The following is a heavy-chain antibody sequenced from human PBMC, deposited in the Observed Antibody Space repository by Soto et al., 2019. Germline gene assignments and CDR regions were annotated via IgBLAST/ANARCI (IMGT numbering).Heavy chain of an antibody. Sequence: GESLKISCKGSGDSFTSHWIAWVCQMPGKGLEWMGVIYPGDSDTRYSPSFQGQVTISADKSISTAYLQWSSLKASDTAIYYCARQEGSGWYADYWGQGTLVTVSS. D-gene: IGHD6-19*01. J-gene: IGHJ4*02. V-gene: IGHV5-51*01. CDR2: IYPGDSDT. CDR3: ARQEGSGWYADY. CDR1: GDSFTSHW.